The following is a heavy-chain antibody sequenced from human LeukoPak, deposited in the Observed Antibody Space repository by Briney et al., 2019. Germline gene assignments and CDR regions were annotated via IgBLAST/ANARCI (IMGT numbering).Heavy chain of an antibody. Sequence: ASVKLSRNASGYTFTSYAMHWSRQPPGQRNERMGWSNISNGNRKYSQEFQGRVTITRDTSASTAYMELSSLRSEDTAVYYCARGGTGGRRYYYGSGSYYNPTSYMDVWGKGTTVTISS. J-gene: IGHJ6*03. CDR3: ARGGTGGRRYYYGSGSYYNPTSYMDV. V-gene: IGHV1-3*02. D-gene: IGHD3-10*01. CDR2: SNISNGNR. CDR1: GYTFTSYA.